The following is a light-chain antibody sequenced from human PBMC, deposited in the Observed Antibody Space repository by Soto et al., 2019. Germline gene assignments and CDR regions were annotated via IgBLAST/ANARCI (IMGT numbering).Light chain of an antibody. V-gene: IGLV1-47*01. CDR3: VACDDSLSGYV. CDR2: RGN. CDR1: SSNIGRDY. J-gene: IGLJ1*01. Sequence: QSVLTQPPSVSGTPGQRVNISCSGSSSNIGRDYVYWYQQFPGTAPKLLIYRGNQRPSGVPDRFSGSKSGTSVSLAISGLRSYDESDYYCVACDDSLSGYVFGTGTKVTVL.